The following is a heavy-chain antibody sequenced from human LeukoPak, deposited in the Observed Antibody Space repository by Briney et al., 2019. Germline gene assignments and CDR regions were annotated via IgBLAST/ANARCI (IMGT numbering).Heavy chain of an antibody. CDR2: INSDNSS. CDR3: ARVPLNTYGFGN. V-gene: IGHV3-74*01. Sequence: PGGSLRLSCAASGFTFSIHWMHWVRQAPGKGLVWVAHINSDNSSSHADSGKGRFTVSRDNAKNTLYLQMNSLRAEDTGIYYCARVPLNTYGFGNWGEGTLVIVSS. CDR1: GFTFSIHW. J-gene: IGHJ4*02. D-gene: IGHD3-10*01.